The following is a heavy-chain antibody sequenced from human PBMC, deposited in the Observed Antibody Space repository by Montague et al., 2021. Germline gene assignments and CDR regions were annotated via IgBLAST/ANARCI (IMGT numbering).Heavy chain of an antibody. CDR3: ARERDRYYYTDI. CDR2: VSHGGRT. J-gene: IGHJ6*03. V-gene: IGHV4-38-2*02. CDR1: RSLINSDYY. Sequence: SETLSLTCTVSRSLINSDYYCGWIRQPPGKGLEWMGSVSHGGRTYYNPSLKSRVTISVDTSNNHVSLKLSSVTAADTAMYYCARERDRYYYTDIWGKGTTITVSS.